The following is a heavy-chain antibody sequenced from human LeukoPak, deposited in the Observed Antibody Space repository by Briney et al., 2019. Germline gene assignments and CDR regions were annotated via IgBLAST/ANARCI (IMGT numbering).Heavy chain of an antibody. V-gene: IGHV3-43*01. J-gene: IGHJ4*02. Sequence: PGGSLRLSCAASGFTFSSYAMSWVRQAPGKGLEWVSLISWDGGSTYYADSVKGRFTISRDNSKNSLYLQMNSLRTEDTALYYCAKDITATTAHTIPDYWGQGTLVTVSS. D-gene: IGHD4-17*01. CDR1: GFTFSSYA. CDR3: AKDITATTAHTIPDY. CDR2: ISWDGGST.